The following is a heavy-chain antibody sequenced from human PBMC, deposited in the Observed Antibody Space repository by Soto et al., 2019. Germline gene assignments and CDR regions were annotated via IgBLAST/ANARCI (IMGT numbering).Heavy chain of an antibody. Sequence: GGSLSRCCACSGIIFITDAMSWVRKAPGKGLEWVSAISGSAEITYYADSVKGRFTISRDNSINMLYLQMNSLRTEDTAVYYCAHPRGYGVFDAYDFWGQGAMVTVSS. J-gene: IGHJ3*01. CDR2: ISGSAEIT. V-gene: IGHV3-23*01. D-gene: IGHD4-17*01. CDR1: GIIFITDA. CDR3: AHPRGYGVFDAYDF.